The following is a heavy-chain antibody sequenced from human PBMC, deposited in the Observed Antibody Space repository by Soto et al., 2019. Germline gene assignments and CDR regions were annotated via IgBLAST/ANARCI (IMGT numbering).Heavy chain of an antibody. CDR3: ARDRSTYGGGGTGEVKENWFDP. V-gene: IGHV4-59*01. D-gene: IGHD2-8*01. CDR2: AYYSGST. CDR1: GGSISHYY. Sequence: ASETLSLTCTVSGGSISHYYWSWIRQSPGKGLEWIGYAYYSGSTDYNPSLKSRVTMSVDTSKNQVSLKLNSVTTADTAVYYCARDRSTYGGGGTGEVKENWFDPWGPGTLVTVSS. J-gene: IGHJ5*02.